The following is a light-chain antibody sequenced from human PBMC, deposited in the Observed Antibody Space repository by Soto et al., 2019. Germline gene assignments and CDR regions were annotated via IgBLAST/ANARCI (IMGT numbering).Light chain of an antibody. CDR1: QSVSSY. J-gene: IGKJ4*01. CDR3: QQRSN. CDR2: DAS. Sequence: EIALTQSPATLSLSPGERATLSCRASQSVSSYLAWYQQKPGQAPRLLIYDASNRATGIPARFSGSGSGTDFTLTISSLEPEDFAVYYCQQRSNFGGGTKVDIK. V-gene: IGKV3-11*01.